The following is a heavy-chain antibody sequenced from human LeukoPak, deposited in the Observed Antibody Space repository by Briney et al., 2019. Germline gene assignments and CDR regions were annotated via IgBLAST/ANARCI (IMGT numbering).Heavy chain of an antibody. D-gene: IGHD4-17*01. V-gene: IGHV4-38-2*01. J-gene: IGHJ4*02. CDR3: AKWRTTAFDY. CDR2: IYHSGST. CDR1: GYSISSGYC. Sequence: SETLSLTCAVSGYSISSGYCWGWVRQPPRKGLGWIGSIYHSGSTSNNPSLKSRVTTSVDTSKNQCSLKLSSVAAADTAVFYCAKWRTTAFDYWGQGILVTVSS.